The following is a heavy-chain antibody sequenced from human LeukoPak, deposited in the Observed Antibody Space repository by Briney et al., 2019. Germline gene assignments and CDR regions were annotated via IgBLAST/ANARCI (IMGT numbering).Heavy chain of an antibody. CDR1: GYTFTVYY. CDR2: ISAYNGNT. V-gene: IGHV1-18*04. J-gene: IGHJ5*02. Sequence: ASVKVSCKASGYTFTVYYMHWVRQAPGQGLEWMGWISAYNGNTNYAQKLQGRVTMTTDTSTSTAYMELRSLRSDDTAVYYCAREIVFGVVIINHNWFDPWGQGTLVTVSS. CDR3: AREIVFGVVIINHNWFDP. D-gene: IGHD3-3*01.